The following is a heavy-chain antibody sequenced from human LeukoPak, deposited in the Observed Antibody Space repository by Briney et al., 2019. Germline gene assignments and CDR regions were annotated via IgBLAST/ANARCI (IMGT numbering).Heavy chain of an antibody. CDR2: INPNSGGT. J-gene: IGHJ4*02. CDR1: GYTFTGYY. CDR3: AREDYYDSGSNDY. Sequence: ASVKVSCKASGYTFTGYYMHWVRQAPGQGLEWMGWINPNSGGTNYAQKFQGRVTITRNTSISTAYMELSSLRSEDTAVYYCAREDYYDSGSNDYWGQGTLVTVSS. D-gene: IGHD3-22*01. V-gene: IGHV1-2*02.